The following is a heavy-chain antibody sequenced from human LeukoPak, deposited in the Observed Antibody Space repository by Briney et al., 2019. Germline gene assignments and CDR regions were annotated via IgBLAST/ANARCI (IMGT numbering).Heavy chain of an antibody. CDR3: AAIYDFWSGYYLFDY. CDR1: GFTFTSSA. V-gene: IGHV1-58*01. CDR2: IVVGSGNT. Sequence: SVKVSCKASGFTFTSSAVQWVRQARGQRLEWIGWIVVGSGNTNYAQKFQERVTITRDMSTGTAYIELSSLRSEDTAVYYCAAIYDFWSGYYLFDYWGQGTLVTVSS. D-gene: IGHD3-3*01. J-gene: IGHJ4*02.